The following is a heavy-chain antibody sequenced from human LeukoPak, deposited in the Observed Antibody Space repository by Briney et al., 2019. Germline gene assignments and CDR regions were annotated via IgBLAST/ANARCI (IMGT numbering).Heavy chain of an antibody. J-gene: IGHJ4*02. CDR3: ARDHIAVAGHFDY. CDR1: GGSISSYY. D-gene: IGHD6-19*01. V-gene: IGHV4-59*12. Sequence: SETLSLTCTVSGGSISSYYWSWIRQPPGKGLEWIGYIYYSGSTNYNPSLKSRVTMSVDTSKNQFSLKLSSVTAADTAVYYCARDHIAVAGHFDYWGQGTLVTVSS. CDR2: IYYSGST.